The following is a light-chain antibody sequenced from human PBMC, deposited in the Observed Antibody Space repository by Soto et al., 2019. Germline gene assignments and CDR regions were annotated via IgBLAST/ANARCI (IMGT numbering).Light chain of an antibody. V-gene: IGLV2-18*02. Sequence: QSVLTQPSSVSGSPGQSVAISCTGTSSDVGSYNRVSWYQQPPGTAPKLMIYEVSNRPSGVPDRFSGSKSGNTASLTISGLQAEDEADYYCSSYTTSNTYVFGTGTKATVL. J-gene: IGLJ1*01. CDR3: SSYTTSNTYV. CDR2: EVS. CDR1: SSDVGSYNR.